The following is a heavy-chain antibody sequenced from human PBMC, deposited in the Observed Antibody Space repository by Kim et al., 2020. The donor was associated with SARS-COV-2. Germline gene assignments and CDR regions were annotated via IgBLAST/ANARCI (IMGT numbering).Heavy chain of an antibody. CDR3: ARDPYYDILTGYYTH. CDR1: GFTFSSYS. CDR2: ISSSSSYI. J-gene: IGHJ4*02. D-gene: IGHD3-9*01. V-gene: IGHV3-21*01. Sequence: GGSLRLSCAASGFTFSSYSMNWVRQAPGKGLEWVSSISSSSSYIYYADSVKGRFTISRDNAKNSLYLQMNSLRAEDTTVYYCARDPYYDILTGYYTHWGQGTLVTVSS.